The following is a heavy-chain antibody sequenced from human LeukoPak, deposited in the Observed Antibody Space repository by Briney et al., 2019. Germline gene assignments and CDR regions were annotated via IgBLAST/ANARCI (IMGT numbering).Heavy chain of an antibody. CDR1: GGSFSGYY. Sequence: SETLSLTCAVYGGSFSGYYWSWIRQPPGKGLEWIGEINHSGSTNYNPSLKSRVTVSVDKSKNQFSLKLSSVTAADTAVYYCARKEGTIFGVVIRQRYNWFDPWGQGTLVTVSS. CDR2: INHSGST. CDR3: ARKEGTIFGVVIRQRYNWFDP. V-gene: IGHV4-34*01. D-gene: IGHD3-3*01. J-gene: IGHJ5*02.